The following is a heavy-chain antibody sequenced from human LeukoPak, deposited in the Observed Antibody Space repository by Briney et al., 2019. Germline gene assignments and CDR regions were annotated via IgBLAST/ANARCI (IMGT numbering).Heavy chain of an antibody. D-gene: IGHD3-10*01. V-gene: IGHV3-11*01. J-gene: IGHJ2*01. Sequence: PGGSLRLSCAASGFTSSDYYMSWIRQAPGKGLEWVSYISRSDSAIDYADSVKGRFTISRDNAKNSLYLQMNSLRAEDTAVYYCARAVSSTSGSFDLWGRGTLVTVSS. CDR1: GFTSSDYY. CDR2: ISRSDSAI. CDR3: ARAVSSTSGSFDL.